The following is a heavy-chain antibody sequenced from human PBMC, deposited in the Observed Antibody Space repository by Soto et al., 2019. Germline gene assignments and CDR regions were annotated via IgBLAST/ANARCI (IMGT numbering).Heavy chain of an antibody. J-gene: IGHJ5*02. CDR1: GGSISSGDYD. CDR2: IYYSGST. CDR3: ARLEIQGSWFDP. D-gene: IGHD5-18*01. V-gene: IGHV4-30-4*01. Sequence: SETLSLTCTVSGGSISSGDYDWSWIRQPPGKGLEWIGYIYYSGSTYYNPSLKSRVTISVDTSKNQFSLKLSSVTAADTAVYYCARLEIQGSWFDPWGQGTLVTVSS.